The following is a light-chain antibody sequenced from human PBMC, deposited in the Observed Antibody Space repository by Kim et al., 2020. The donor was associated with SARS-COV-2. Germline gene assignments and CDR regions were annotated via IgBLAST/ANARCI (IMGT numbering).Light chain of an antibody. CDR3: QQYGSSPQT. CDR1: LSVGRNH. J-gene: IGKJ1*01. CDR2: GVS. V-gene: IGKV3-20*01. Sequence: DIVLTQSPGTLSLSPGERATLSCRASLSVGRNHLAWYQQKPGQAPRLLIYGVSTRATGIPDRFSGSGSGTDFTLTISRLEPEDFAVYYCQQYGSSPQTFGQGTKVDIK.